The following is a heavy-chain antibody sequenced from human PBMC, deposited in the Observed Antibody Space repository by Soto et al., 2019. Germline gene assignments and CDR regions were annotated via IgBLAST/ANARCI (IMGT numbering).Heavy chain of an antibody. CDR1: GGSISSSSYY. CDR2: IYYSGST. J-gene: IGHJ4*02. D-gene: IGHD3-16*01. CDR3: ARPHSPLGSNYFDY. V-gene: IGHV4-39*01. Sequence: SETLSLTCTVSGGSISSSSYYWGWIRQPPGKGLEWIGSIYYSGSTYYNPSLKSRVTISVDTSKNQSSLKLSSVTAADTAVYYCARPHSPLGSNYFDYWGQGTLVTVSS.